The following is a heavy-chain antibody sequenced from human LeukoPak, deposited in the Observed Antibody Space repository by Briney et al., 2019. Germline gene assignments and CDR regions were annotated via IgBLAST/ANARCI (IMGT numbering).Heavy chain of an antibody. CDR2: IYSDGST. CDR1: GFTVSSNY. J-gene: IGHJ4*02. Sequence: PRGSLRLSCAASGFTVSSNYMSWVRQAPGKGLEWVSVIYSDGSTYYADSVKGRFTISRDNSKNTLYLQMNSLRAEDTAVYYCARGGTRYYFDYWGQGTLVTVPS. CDR3: ARGGTRYYFDY. D-gene: IGHD3-16*01. V-gene: IGHV3-66*01.